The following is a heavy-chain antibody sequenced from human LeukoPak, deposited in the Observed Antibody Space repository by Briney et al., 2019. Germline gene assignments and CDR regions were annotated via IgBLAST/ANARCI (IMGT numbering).Heavy chain of an antibody. J-gene: IGHJ3*02. V-gene: IGHV4-4*07. CDR2: IYRGGST. CDR3: AKSNGYGLVDI. CDR1: GGSISSYS. D-gene: IGHD3-10*01. Sequence: PSETLSLTCTVSGGSISSYSWSWIRRPAGKGLEWIGRIYRGGSTNNNPSLKSRVTMSVETSKNQLSLRLSSVTAADTAVYYCAKSNGYGLVDIWGQGTMVTVSS.